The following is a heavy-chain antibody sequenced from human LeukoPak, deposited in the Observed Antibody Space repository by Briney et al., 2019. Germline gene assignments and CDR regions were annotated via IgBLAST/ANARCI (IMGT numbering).Heavy chain of an antibody. Sequence: PGGSLRLSCAASGFTFSSYGMHWVRQAPGKGLEWVAFIRYDGSNKYYADSVKGRFTISRDNSKNTLSLQMNSLTADDTAVYYCVRGPRNYDDSGFHYGVFDIWGQGTVVTVSS. CDR2: IRYDGSNK. J-gene: IGHJ3*02. V-gene: IGHV3-30*02. CDR3: VRGPRNYDDSGFHYGVFDI. CDR1: GFTFSSYG. D-gene: IGHD4/OR15-4a*01.